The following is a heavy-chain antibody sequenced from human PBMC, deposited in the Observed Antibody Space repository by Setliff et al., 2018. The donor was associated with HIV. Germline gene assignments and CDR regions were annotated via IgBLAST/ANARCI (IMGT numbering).Heavy chain of an antibody. Sequence: GESLKISCKGAGYSFTSYWIGWGRQMPGKGLEWMGIIYPGDSATSYSPSFQGQVTISADKSISTAYLQWSSLKASDTAMYYCARLSSRIGDLGPPFGYWGQGTLVAVSS. V-gene: IGHV5-51*01. J-gene: IGHJ4*02. CDR3: ARLSSRIGDLGPPFGY. CDR2: IYPGDSAT. D-gene: IGHD3-16*01. CDR1: GYSFTSYW.